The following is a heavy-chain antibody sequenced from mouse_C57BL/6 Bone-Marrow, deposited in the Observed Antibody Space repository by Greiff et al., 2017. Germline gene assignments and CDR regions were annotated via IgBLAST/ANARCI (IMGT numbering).Heavy chain of an antibody. Sequence: VQLQQSGAELARPGASVKLSCKASGYTFTSYGISWVKQRTGQGLEWIGEFYPRSGNTYYNEKFKGKATLTADKSSSTAYMELRSLTSEDSAVYFCAIWGYCYYYAMDYWGQGTSVTVSS. V-gene: IGHV1-81*01. J-gene: IGHJ4*01. CDR3: AIWGYCYYYAMDY. D-gene: IGHD2-3*01. CDR1: GYTFTSYG. CDR2: FYPRSGNT.